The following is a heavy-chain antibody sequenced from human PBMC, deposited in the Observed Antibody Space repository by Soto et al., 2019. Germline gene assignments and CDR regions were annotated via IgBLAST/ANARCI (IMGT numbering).Heavy chain of an antibody. Sequence: VQLLESGGGLVQPGGSLRLSCAASGFTVSSYVMSWVRQAPGKGLEWVSVISGSGSTYSADSVKGRFTISRDSSKNTVYLQMNSLRAEDTAVYYCAKALRFTFTTGYYMDVWGRGTTVTVSS. CDR3: AKALRFTFTTGYYMDV. D-gene: IGHD3-16*01. J-gene: IGHJ6*03. V-gene: IGHV3-23*01. CDR1: GFTVSSYV. CDR2: ISGSGST.